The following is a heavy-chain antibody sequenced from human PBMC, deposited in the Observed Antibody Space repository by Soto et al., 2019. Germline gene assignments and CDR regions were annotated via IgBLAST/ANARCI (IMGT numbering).Heavy chain of an antibody. Sequence: SETLSLTCAVSGASIGSGGWWSWVRQPPGKGLEWIAEIFHDGNTNYSPSLKSRVTISVDKSQNQFSLNVHSVTAADTAVYYCARHEGWTGPDQWGQGTLVTVS. CDR1: GASIGSGGW. V-gene: IGHV4-4*02. J-gene: IGHJ5*02. D-gene: IGHD2-8*02. CDR2: IFHDGNT. CDR3: ARHEGWTGPDQ.